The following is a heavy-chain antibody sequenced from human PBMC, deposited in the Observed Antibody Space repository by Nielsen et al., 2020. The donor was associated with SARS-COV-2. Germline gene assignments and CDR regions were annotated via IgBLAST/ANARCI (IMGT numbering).Heavy chain of an antibody. V-gene: IGHV3-11*05. CDR2: ISSSSSYT. Sequence: GESLRLSCAASGFTFSDYYMSWIRQAPGKGLEWVSYISSSSSYTNYADSVKGRFTISRDNAKNSLYLQMNSLRAEDTAVYYCARALKLRYFDWLAFDYWGQGTLVTVSS. J-gene: IGHJ4*02. CDR1: GFTFSDYY. CDR3: ARALKLRYFDWLAFDY. D-gene: IGHD3-9*01.